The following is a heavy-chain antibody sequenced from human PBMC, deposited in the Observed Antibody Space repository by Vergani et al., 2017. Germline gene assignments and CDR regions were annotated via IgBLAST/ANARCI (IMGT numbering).Heavy chain of an antibody. V-gene: IGHV4-61*10. CDR2: IYYSGST. Sequence: QVQLQESGPGLVKPSQTLSLTCTVSGGSIGSGSYYWSWIRQPAGKGLEWIGYIYYSGSTNYNPSLKSRVTISVDTSKNQFSLKLSSVTAADTAVYYCARVGGFWNGEYGMDVWGQGTTVTVSS. CDR1: GGSIGSGSYY. J-gene: IGHJ6*02. D-gene: IGHD3-3*01. CDR3: ARVGGFWNGEYGMDV.